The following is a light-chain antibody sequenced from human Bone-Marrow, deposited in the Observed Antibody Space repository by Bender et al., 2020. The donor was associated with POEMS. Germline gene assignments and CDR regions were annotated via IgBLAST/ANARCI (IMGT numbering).Light chain of an antibody. CDR2: EGS. CDR1: SSDIGTYDF. Sequence: QSALTQPASVSGSPGQSITISCTGSSSDIGTYDFVSWYQQYPGKAPKVIIYEGSKRPSGVSNRFSGSKSGNTASLTISGLQSEDEADYFCGSFTGTGTLVVFGGGTKLTVL. V-gene: IGLV2-14*02. CDR3: GSFTGTGTLVV. J-gene: IGLJ2*01.